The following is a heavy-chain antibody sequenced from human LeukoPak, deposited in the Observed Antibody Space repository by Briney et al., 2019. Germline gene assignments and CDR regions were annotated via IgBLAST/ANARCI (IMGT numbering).Heavy chain of an antibody. V-gene: IGHV3-48*03. Sequence: QPGGSLRLSCAVSGFIFSDYEMNWVRQAPGKGLEWVSYISSSSRKIYYADSVKGRFTISRDNAKNSLHLQMNSLRAEDTALYYCASLVGATPYWGQGTLVTVSS. CDR1: GFIFSDYE. CDR2: ISSSSRKI. D-gene: IGHD1-26*01. CDR3: ASLVGATPY. J-gene: IGHJ4*02.